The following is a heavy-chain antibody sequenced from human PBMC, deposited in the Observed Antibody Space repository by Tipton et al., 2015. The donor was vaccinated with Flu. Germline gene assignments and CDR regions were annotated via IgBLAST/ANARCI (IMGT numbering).Heavy chain of an antibody. D-gene: IGHD3-22*01. V-gene: IGHV4-4*09. Sequence: TLSLTCTVSGGFVSSYYWNWIRQPPGKGLEWIGYIYNNQYTKYNPSLKSRVTVSVDPSMSQFSLRLNSVTAADTAVYYCARERLGEYNSSGYSDSWGQGGLVTVSS. CDR2: IYNNQYT. CDR3: ARERLGEYNSSGYSDS. J-gene: IGHJ4*02. CDR1: GGFVSSYY.